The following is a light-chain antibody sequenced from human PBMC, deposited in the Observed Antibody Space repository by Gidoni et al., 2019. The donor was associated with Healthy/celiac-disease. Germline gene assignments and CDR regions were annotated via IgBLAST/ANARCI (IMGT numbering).Light chain of an antibody. Sequence: QTVVTQEPSLTVSPGGNVTLTCASSTGAVTSGYYPNWFQQKPGQAPRALIYSTSNKHPWTPARFSGSLLGGKAALTLSGVQPEDEAEYYCLLYYGGAQPYWVFGGGTKLTVL. CDR1: TGAVTSGYY. J-gene: IGLJ3*02. V-gene: IGLV7-43*01. CDR2: STS. CDR3: LLYYGGAQPYWV.